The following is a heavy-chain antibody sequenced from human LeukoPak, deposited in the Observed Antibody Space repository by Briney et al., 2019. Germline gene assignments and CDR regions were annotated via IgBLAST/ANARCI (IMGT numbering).Heavy chain of an antibody. CDR2: IYYSGSA. V-gene: IGHV4-59*01. D-gene: IGHD3-9*01. J-gene: IGHJ4*02. CDR1: GGSISSYQ. CDR3: AREISDYDHLTGYRAYFFDY. Sequence: SETLSLTCTVSGGSISSYQWSWIRQPPGKGLEWIGNIYYSGSANYNPSLKSRVIISVDTSKNQFSLKLSPVTAADTAVYYCAREISDYDHLTGYRAYFFDYWGQGTLVTVSS.